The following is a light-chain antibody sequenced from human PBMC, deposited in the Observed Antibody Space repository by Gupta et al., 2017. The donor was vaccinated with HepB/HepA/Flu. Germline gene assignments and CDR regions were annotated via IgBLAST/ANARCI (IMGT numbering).Light chain of an antibody. CDR1: SSDVGGYNY. V-gene: IGLV2-14*01. Sequence: QSALTQPASVSGSPGQSITISCTGTSSDVGGYNYVSWYQQHPGKAPKLMIYDVSNRPSGVSNRFSGSKSGNTASLTISGLQAEDEADYYCSSYTSSLLVFGGGTKLTVL. CDR3: SSYTSSLLV. CDR2: DVS. J-gene: IGLJ3*02.